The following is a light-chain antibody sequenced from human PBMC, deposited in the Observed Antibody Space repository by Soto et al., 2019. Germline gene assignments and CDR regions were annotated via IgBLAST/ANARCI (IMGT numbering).Light chain of an antibody. Sequence: EEVMTQSPATLSVSPGERATLSCRASESVSSNLAWYQQRPGQAPRLVIYGASTRATGIPDRFSGGGSGTEFTLTISSLQSEDFAVYYCQQYNSWPPLTFGQGTRLEIK. CDR3: QQYNSWPPLT. V-gene: IGKV3-15*01. CDR1: ESVSSN. CDR2: GAS. J-gene: IGKJ5*01.